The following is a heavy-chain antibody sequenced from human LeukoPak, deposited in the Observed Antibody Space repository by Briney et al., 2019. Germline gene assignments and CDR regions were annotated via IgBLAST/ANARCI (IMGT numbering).Heavy chain of an antibody. D-gene: IGHD6-19*01. CDR2: IYYSGST. Sequence: SETLSLTCTVSGGSISSGGYYWSWTRQHPGKGLEWIGYIYYSGSTYYNPSLKSRVTISVDTSKNQFSLKLSSVTAADTAVYYCARELSVAGHNWFDPWGQGTLVTVSS. CDR3: ARELSVAGHNWFDP. CDR1: GGSISSGGYY. J-gene: IGHJ5*02. V-gene: IGHV4-31*03.